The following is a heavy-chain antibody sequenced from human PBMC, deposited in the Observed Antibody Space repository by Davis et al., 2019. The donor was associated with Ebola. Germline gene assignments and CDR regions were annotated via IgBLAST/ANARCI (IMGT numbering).Heavy chain of an antibody. CDR1: GYTFTSYD. Sequence: ASVKVSCKASGYTFTSYDINWVRQATGQGLEWMGWMNPNSGNTGYAQKFQGRVTMTRNTSISTAYMELSSLRSEDTAVYYCARAGYDFWSGYYSYGMDVWGQGTTVTVSS. D-gene: IGHD3-3*01. CDR3: ARAGYDFWSGYYSYGMDV. CDR2: MNPNSGNT. J-gene: IGHJ6*02. V-gene: IGHV1-8*01.